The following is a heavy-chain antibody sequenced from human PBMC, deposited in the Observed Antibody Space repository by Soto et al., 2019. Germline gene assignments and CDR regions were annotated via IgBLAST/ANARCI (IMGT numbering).Heavy chain of an antibody. J-gene: IGHJ5*02. Sequence: NPSESLSLTWAVSGGSISSGGYSWSWIRQPPGKGLEWIGYIYHSGSTYYNPSLKSRVTISVDRSKNQFSLKLSSVTAADTAVYYCAREMVRGVGFDHWGQGTLVTVSS. CDR1: GGSISSGGYS. D-gene: IGHD3-10*01. V-gene: IGHV4-30-2*01. CDR3: AREMVRGVGFDH. CDR2: IYHSGST.